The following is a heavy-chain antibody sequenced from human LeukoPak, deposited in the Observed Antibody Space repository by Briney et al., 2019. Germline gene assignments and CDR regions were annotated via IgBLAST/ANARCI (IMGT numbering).Heavy chain of an antibody. CDR2: IWYDGSNK. Sequence: GRSLRLSCAASGFTFSSYGMHWVRQAPGKGLEWVAVIWYDGSNKYYADSVKGRFTISRDNSKNTLYLQMNSLRAEDTAVYYCARATWELHYFDYWGQGTLVTVSS. CDR1: GFTFSSYG. CDR3: ARATWELHYFDY. J-gene: IGHJ4*02. V-gene: IGHV3-33*01. D-gene: IGHD1-26*01.